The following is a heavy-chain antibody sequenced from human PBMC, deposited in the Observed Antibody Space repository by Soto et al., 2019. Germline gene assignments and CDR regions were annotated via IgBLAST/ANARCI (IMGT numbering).Heavy chain of an antibody. V-gene: IGHV3-23*01. Sequence: EVQLLESGGGLVQPGGSLRLACAASGFAFSSYAMKWVRQAPGKGLEWVSLISETSDVAYYAASVKGRFTISRDNSGNTLFLQMYSLRAEDTAVYYCARYIPGVRYYGMDVWGQGTTVTVAS. CDR1: GFAFSSYA. D-gene: IGHD2-2*01. J-gene: IGHJ6*02. CDR3: ARYIPGVRYYGMDV. CDR2: ISETSDVA.